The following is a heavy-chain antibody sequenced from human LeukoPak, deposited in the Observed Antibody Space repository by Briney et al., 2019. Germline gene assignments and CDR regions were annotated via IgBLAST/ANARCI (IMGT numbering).Heavy chain of an antibody. CDR3: ARDHTAMVPDY. CDR2: IKQDGSEK. D-gene: IGHD5-18*01. V-gene: IGHV3-7*01. Sequence: GGSLRLSCAASGFSLSSYWMSWVRQAPGKGLEWVANIKQDGSEKYYVDSVKGRFTISRDNAKNSLYLQMNSLRAEDTAVYYCARDHTAMVPDYWGQGTLVTVSS. J-gene: IGHJ4*02. CDR1: GFSLSSYW.